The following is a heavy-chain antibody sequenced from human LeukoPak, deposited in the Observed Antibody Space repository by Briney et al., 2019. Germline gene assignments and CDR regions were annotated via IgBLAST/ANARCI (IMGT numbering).Heavy chain of an antibody. CDR2: ISSSSSHI. D-gene: IGHD4/OR15-4a*01. V-gene: IGHV3-21*04. J-gene: IGHJ6*02. CDR1: GFNFSSYS. CDR3: AREDPRTKVPEGMDV. Sequence: GGSLRLSCAASGFNFSSYSMNWVRQAPGKGLEWVSCISSSSSHIYYADSVKGRFTISRDNSKNTLYLQMNSLRAEDTAVYYCAREDPRTKVPEGMDVWGQGTTVTVSS.